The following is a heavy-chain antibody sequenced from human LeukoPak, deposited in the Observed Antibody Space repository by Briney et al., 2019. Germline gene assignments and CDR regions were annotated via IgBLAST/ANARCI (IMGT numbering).Heavy chain of an antibody. CDR1: GYTFTSYA. Sequence: ASVKVSCTASGYTFTSYAMHWVRQAPGQRLEWIGWINAGNGNTKYSQKFQGRVTITRDTSASTAYMELSSLRSEDTAVYYCASDSGRGTIFWLARWGQGTLVTVSS. CDR3: ASDSGRGTIFWLAR. D-gene: IGHD3-9*01. J-gene: IGHJ4*02. V-gene: IGHV1-3*01. CDR2: INAGNGNT.